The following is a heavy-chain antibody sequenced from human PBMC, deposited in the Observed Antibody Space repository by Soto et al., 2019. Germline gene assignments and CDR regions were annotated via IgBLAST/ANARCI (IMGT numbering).Heavy chain of an antibody. CDR1: GGSFSGYY. J-gene: IGHJ5*02. CDR2: INHSGST. V-gene: IGHV4-34*01. CDR3: ARGRDDYVWGSYRYRFWFDP. D-gene: IGHD3-16*02. Sequence: QVQLQQWGAGLLKPSETLSLTCAVYGGSFSGYYWSWIRQPPGKGLEWIGEINHSGSTNYNPSLKSRVTISVDTSKNQFSLKLSSVTAADTAVYYCARGRDDYVWGSYRYRFWFDPWGQGTLVTVSS.